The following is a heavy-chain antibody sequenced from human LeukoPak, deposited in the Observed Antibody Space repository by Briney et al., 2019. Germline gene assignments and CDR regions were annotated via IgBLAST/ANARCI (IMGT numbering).Heavy chain of an antibody. CDR3: ARTGPPFMLDNWFDP. J-gene: IGHJ5*02. V-gene: IGHV4-39*07. D-gene: IGHD3-16*01. CDR2: IYYSGST. Sequence: SETLSLTCTVSGGSISSSSYYWSWIRQPPGKGLEWIGSIYYSGSTYYNPSLKSRVTISVDTSKNQFSLKLSSVTAADTAVYYCARTGPPFMLDNWFDPWGQGTLVTVSS. CDR1: GGSISSSSYY.